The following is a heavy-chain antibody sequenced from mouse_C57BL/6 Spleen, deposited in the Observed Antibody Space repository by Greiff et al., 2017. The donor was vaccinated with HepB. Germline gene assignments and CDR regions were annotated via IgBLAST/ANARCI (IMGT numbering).Heavy chain of an antibody. Sequence: EVQLVESGEGLVKPGGSLKLSCAASGFTFSSYAMSWVRQTPEKRLEWVAYISSGGDYIYYADTVKGRFTISRDNARNTLYLQMSSLKSEDTAMYYCTRAPYYYGSSHYYAMDYWGQGTSVTVSS. V-gene: IGHV5-9-1*02. CDR3: TRAPYYYGSSHYYAMDY. CDR2: ISSGGDYI. CDR1: GFTFSSYA. J-gene: IGHJ4*01. D-gene: IGHD1-1*01.